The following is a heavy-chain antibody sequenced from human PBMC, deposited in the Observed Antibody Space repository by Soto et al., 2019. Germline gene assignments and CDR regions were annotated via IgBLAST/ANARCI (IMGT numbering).Heavy chain of an antibody. V-gene: IGHV3-33*01. CDR2: IWYDGSNK. Sequence: GSLRLSCAASGFTFSSYGMHWVRQAPGKGLEWVAVIWYDGSNKYYAGSVKGRFTISRDNSKNTLYLQMNSLRAEDTAVYYCARVRDPSYYDSGGYFDYWGQGTLVTVSS. CDR3: ARVRDPSYYDSGGYFDY. J-gene: IGHJ4*02. CDR1: GFTFSSYG. D-gene: IGHD3-22*01.